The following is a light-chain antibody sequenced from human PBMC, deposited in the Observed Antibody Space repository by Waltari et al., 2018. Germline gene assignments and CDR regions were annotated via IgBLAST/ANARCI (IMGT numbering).Light chain of an antibody. V-gene: IGKV3-15*01. CDR3: LQYNDWPPWT. CDR2: GAS. J-gene: IGKJ1*01. Sequence: EIVMTQSPATLSESPGERATLSCRASQSVTSNLAWYQQKPGQAPRLLTFGASTRATDIPARFSGSGSETEFTLTISSLQSEDFAVYYCLQYNDWPPWTFGQGTKVEIK. CDR1: QSVTSN.